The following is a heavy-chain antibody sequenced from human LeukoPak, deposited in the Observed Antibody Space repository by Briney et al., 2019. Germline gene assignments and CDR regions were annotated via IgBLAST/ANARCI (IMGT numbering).Heavy chain of an antibody. CDR1: GGSIGSYY. Sequence: SETLSLTWTVSGGSIGSYYWSWIRQPAGKGLEWIGRIYTSGSTNYNPSLKSRVTMSVDTSKNQFSLKLSSVTAADTAVYYCARVQEREWEPIWAFDIWGQGTMVTVSS. CDR3: ARVQEREWEPIWAFDI. D-gene: IGHD1-26*01. V-gene: IGHV4-4*07. J-gene: IGHJ3*02. CDR2: IYTSGST.